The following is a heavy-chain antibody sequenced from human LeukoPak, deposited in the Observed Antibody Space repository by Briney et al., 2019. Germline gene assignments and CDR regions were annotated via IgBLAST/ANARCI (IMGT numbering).Heavy chain of an antibody. J-gene: IGHJ6*03. CDR2: ISGSGGST. Sequence: EGSLRLSCAASGFTFSSYAMSWVRQAPGKGLEWVSAISGSGGSTYYADSVKGRFTISRDNSKNTLYPQMNSLRAEDTAVYYCAESGSYQLGDYYYYYMDVWGKGTTVTVSS. CDR1: GFTFSSYA. CDR3: AESGSYQLGDYYYYYMDV. V-gene: IGHV3-23*01. D-gene: IGHD1-26*01.